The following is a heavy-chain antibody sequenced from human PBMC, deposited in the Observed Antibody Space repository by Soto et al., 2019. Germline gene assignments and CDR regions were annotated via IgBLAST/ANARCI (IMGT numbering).Heavy chain of an antibody. D-gene: IGHD2-15*01. CDR2: IIPIFGTA. Sequence: QVQRVQSGAEVNKPGSSVKVSCKASGGTFSSYAISWVRQAPGQGLEWLGGIIPIFGTANYAQKFQGRVTITADESTSTAYMELSSLRSEDTDVYYCARVGSGHPFHYWGQGTLVTVSS. CDR1: GGTFSSYA. J-gene: IGHJ4*02. V-gene: IGHV1-69*01. CDR3: ARVGSGHPFHY.